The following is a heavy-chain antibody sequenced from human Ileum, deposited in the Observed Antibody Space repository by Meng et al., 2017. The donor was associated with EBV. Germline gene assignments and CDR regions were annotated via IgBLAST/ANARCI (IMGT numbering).Heavy chain of an antibody. CDR1: GGSISSSNW. CDR2: IYHSGIT. J-gene: IGHJ4*02. CDR3: ARDPTGGEDHQRV. Sequence: QVLPPASGPGLVKPSGTLSLTCAVSGGSISSSNWWSWVHQPPGKGLEWIGKIYHSGITIYNPSLKSRVTMSVDNSKNQFSLKLNSMTAADTAVYYCARDPTGGEDHQRVWGQGTLVTVSS. D-gene: IGHD1-14*01. V-gene: IGHV4-4*02.